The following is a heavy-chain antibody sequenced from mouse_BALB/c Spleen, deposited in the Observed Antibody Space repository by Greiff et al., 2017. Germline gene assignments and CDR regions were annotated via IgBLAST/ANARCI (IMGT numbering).Heavy chain of an antibody. CDR3: TRINYYGSSYVGDY. Sequence: EVQLQQSGTVLARPGASVKMSCKASGYTFTSYWMHWVKQRPGQGLEWIGAIYPGNSDTSYNQKFKGKAKLTAVTSTSTAYMELSSLTNEDSAVYYCTRINYYGSSYVGDYWGQGTSVSGCS. J-gene: IGHJ4*01. CDR2: IYPGNSDT. D-gene: IGHD1-1*01. CDR1: GYTFTSYW. V-gene: IGHV1-5*01.